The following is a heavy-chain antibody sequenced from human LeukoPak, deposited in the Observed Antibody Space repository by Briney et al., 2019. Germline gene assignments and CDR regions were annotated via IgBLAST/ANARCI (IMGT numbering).Heavy chain of an antibody. Sequence: PSETLSLTCAVYGGSFSGYYWSWIRQPPGKGLEWIGEINHSGSTNYNPSLKSRVTISVDTSKNQFSLKLSSVTAADTAVYYCARGLYDSSGYRLDYWGQGTLVTISS. V-gene: IGHV4-34*01. J-gene: IGHJ4*02. CDR1: GGSFSGYY. CDR3: ARGLYDSSGYRLDY. CDR2: INHSGST. D-gene: IGHD3-22*01.